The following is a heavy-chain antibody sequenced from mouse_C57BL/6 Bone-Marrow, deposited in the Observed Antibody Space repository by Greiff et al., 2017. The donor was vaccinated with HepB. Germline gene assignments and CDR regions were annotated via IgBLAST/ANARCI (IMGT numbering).Heavy chain of an antibody. J-gene: IGHJ1*03. CDR1: GYTFTSYW. V-gene: IGHV1-69*01. CDR2: IDPSDSYT. CDR3: ARWGVYDGNFDV. Sequence: QVQLQQPGAELVMPGASVKLSCKASGYTFTSYWMHWVKQRPGQGLEWIGEIDPSDSYTNYNQKFKGKSTLTVDTSSSTAYMQLSSLTSEDSAVYYCARWGVYDGNFDVWGTGTTVTVSS. D-gene: IGHD2-3*01.